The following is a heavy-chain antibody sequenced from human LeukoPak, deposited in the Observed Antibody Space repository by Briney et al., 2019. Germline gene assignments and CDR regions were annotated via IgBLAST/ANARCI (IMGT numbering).Heavy chain of an antibody. J-gene: IGHJ4*02. CDR2: IYTSGST. CDR1: GGSISSGSYY. Sequence: SQTLSLTCTVSGGSISSGSYYWSWIRQPAGKGLEWIGRIYTSGSTNYNPSLKSRFTISVDTSKNQFSLKLSSVTAADTAVYYCARDGWDYGDFRFWGQGTLVTVSS. CDR3: ARDGWDYGDFRF. V-gene: IGHV4-61*02. D-gene: IGHD4-17*01.